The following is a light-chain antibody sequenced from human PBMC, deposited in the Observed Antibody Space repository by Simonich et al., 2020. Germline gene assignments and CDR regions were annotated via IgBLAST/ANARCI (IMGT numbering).Light chain of an antibody. V-gene: IGKV4-1*01. Sequence: DIVMTQSPDSLAVSLGERATINCKSNQSVLYSSNNKNYLAWYQQKPVHPPKLLIYWASTRESGVPDRFSGSGSGTDFTLTISSLQAEDVAVYYCQQYYSTPPITFGGGTKVEIK. CDR1: QSVLYSSNNKNY. CDR2: WAS. CDR3: QQYYSTPPIT. J-gene: IGKJ4*01.